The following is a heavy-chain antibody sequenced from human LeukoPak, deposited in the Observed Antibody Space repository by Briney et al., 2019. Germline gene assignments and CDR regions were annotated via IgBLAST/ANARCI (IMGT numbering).Heavy chain of an antibody. CDR1: GGSISSSSYY. CDR2: IYYSGST. D-gene: IGHD3-16*01. V-gene: IGHV4-39*07. CDR3: ATLTEGGMVFDY. J-gene: IGHJ4*02. Sequence: PSETLSLTCTVSGGSISSSSYYWGWIRQPPGKGLEWIGSIYYSGSTNYNPSLKSRVTISVDTSKNQFSLKLSSVTAADTAVYYCATLTEGGMVFDYWGQGTLVTVSS.